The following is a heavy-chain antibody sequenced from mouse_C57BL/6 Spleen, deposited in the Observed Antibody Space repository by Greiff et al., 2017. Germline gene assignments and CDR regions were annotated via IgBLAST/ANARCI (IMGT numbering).Heavy chain of an antibody. CDR1: GFTFSDYY. Sequence: EVQLQESEGGLVQPGSSMKLSCTASGFTFSDYYMAWVRQVPEKGLEWVANINYDGSSTYYLDTLKSRFIISRDNAKNILYLQMSSLKSEDTATYYCARDSGEFAYWGQGTLVTVSA. V-gene: IGHV5-16*01. CDR3: ARDSGEFAY. J-gene: IGHJ3*01. CDR2: INYDGSST.